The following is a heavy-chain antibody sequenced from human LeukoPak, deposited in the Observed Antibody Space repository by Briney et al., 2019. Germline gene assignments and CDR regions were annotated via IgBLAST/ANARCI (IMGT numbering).Heavy chain of an antibody. D-gene: IGHD5-12*01. V-gene: IGHV4-4*02. J-gene: IGHJ3*02. CDR2: IYHTGNT. CDR1: GGSISTNNW. CDR3: ARDPGGGYKDDALDI. Sequence: SETLSLTCTVSGGSISTNNWWTWVRQPPGKGLEWIGEIYHTGNTNYNPSLKSRLTMPVDKSKNQFALRLYSVTAADTAVYYCARDPGGGYKDDALDIWGQGTMVTVTS.